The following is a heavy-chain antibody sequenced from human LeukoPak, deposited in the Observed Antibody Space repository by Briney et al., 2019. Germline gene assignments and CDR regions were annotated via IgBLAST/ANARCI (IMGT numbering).Heavy chain of an antibody. CDR2: MNPNSGNT. Sequence: GASVKVSCKASGYTFTSYDINWVRQATGQGLEWMGWMNPNSGNTGYAQKFQGRVTMTRNTSISTAYMELSSLRSEDTAVYYCARARVRGVIIIHRGIHYYYMDVWGKGTTVTISS. V-gene: IGHV1-8*01. CDR1: GYTFTSYD. J-gene: IGHJ6*03. D-gene: IGHD3-10*01. CDR3: ARARVRGVIIIHRGIHYYYMDV.